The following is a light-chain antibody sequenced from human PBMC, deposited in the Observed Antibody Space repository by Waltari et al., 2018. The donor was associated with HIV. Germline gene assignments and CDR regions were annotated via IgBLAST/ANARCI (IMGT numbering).Light chain of an antibody. V-gene: IGLV2-8*01. J-gene: IGLJ2*01. Sequence: QSALTQPPSASGSPGPSVTISCTGTSSDVGGYIPVSWYQQHPGKAPKLMIYEVSKRPSGVPDRFSGSKSGNTASLTVSGLQPDDEADYYCSSYAGNNNLVFGGGTKLTVL. CDR3: SSYAGNNNLV. CDR1: SSDVGGYIP. CDR2: EVS.